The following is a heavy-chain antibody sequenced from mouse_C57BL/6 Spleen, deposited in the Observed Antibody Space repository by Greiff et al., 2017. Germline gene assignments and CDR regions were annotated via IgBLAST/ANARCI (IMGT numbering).Heavy chain of an antibody. CDR2: IDPSDSYT. V-gene: IGHV1-50*01. J-gene: IGHJ2*01. CDR3: ARRGYGNFYFDY. D-gene: IGHD2-10*02. Sequence: QVQLQQPGAELVKPGASVKLSCKASGYTFTSYWMQWVKQRPGQGLEWIGEIDPSDSYTNYNQKFKGKATLTVDTSSSTAYMQLSSLPSEDSAVYYCARRGYGNFYFDYWGQGTTLTVSS. CDR1: GYTFTSYW.